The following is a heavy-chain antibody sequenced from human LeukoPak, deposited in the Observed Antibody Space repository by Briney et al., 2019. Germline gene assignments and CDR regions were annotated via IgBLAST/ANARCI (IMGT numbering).Heavy chain of an antibody. CDR2: IYPGDSDT. CDR1: GYSSTSYW. Sequence: GESLKISCKCSGYSSTSYWIGWVRQLPGKGLEWMGMIYPGDSDTRYSPSFQGQVTISADKSISTAYLQWSSLKASDTAMYYCARLGYCSKGVCYTLDSWGQGTLVTVSS. J-gene: IGHJ4*02. V-gene: IGHV5-51*01. CDR3: ARLGYCSKGVCYTLDS. D-gene: IGHD2-8*01.